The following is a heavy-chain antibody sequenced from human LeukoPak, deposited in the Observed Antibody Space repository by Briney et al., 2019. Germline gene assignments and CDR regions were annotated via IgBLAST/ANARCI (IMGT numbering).Heavy chain of an antibody. Sequence: ASVKVSCKASGYTFTGYYMHWVRQAPGQGLEWMGIINPSGGSTSYAQKFQGRVTMTRDMSTSTVYMELSSLRSEDTAVYYCARDLWARSNVLLCRNWGQGTLVTVSS. CDR3: ARDLWARSNVLLCRN. J-gene: IGHJ4*02. CDR1: GYTFTGYY. CDR2: INPSGGST. V-gene: IGHV1-46*01. D-gene: IGHD3-10*02.